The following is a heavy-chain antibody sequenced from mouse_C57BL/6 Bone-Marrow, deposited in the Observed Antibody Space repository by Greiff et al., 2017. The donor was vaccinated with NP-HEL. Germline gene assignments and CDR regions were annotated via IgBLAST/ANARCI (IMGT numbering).Heavy chain of an antibody. CDR2: IDPENGDT. V-gene: IGHV14-4*01. Sequence: EVNVVESGAELVRPGASVKLSCTASGFNIKDDYMHWVKQRPEQGLEWIGWIDPENGDTEYASKFQGKATITADTSSNTAYLQLSSLTSEDTAVYYCTTTTVDLVDYWGQGTSVTVSS. CDR1: GFNIKDDY. D-gene: IGHD1-1*01. J-gene: IGHJ4*01. CDR3: TTTTVDLVDY.